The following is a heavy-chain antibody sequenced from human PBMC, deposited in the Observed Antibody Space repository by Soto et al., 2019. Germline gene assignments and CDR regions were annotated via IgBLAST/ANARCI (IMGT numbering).Heavy chain of an antibody. V-gene: IGHV4-61*08. Sequence: PSETLSLTCTVSGDSVSSGGYYWIWIRQPPGKGLEWIGYIYYSGSTNYNPSLKSRVTISVDTSKNQFSLKLSSVTAADTAVYYCARVNRELLGGYYFDYWGQGTLVTVSS. D-gene: IGHD1-26*01. J-gene: IGHJ4*02. CDR2: IYYSGST. CDR3: ARVNRELLGGYYFDY. CDR1: GDSVSSGGYY.